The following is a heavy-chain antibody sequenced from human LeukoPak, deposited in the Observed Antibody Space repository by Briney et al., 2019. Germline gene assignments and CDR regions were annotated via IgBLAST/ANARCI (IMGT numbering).Heavy chain of an antibody. Sequence: GSLRLSCAASGFTFSNAWMSWVRQAPGKGLEWVGEINHSGSTNYNPSLKSRVTISVDTSKNQFSLKLSSVTAADTAVYYCARENRHDYDYWGQGTLVTVSS. CDR1: GFTFSNAW. D-gene: IGHD4-11*01. V-gene: IGHV4-34*01. CDR2: INHSGST. J-gene: IGHJ4*02. CDR3: ARENRHDYDY.